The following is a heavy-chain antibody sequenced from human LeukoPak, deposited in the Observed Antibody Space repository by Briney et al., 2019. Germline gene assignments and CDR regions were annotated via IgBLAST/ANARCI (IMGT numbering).Heavy chain of an antibody. CDR1: GFTFSNYD. CDR3: AKDLSRAVAADWFDP. D-gene: IGHD6-19*01. CDR2: ISDSGGST. J-gene: IGHJ5*02. V-gene: IGHV3-23*01. Sequence: SGGSLRLSCAASGFTFSNYDMSWVRQAPGKGLEWVSSISDSGGSTYYADPVKGRFTISRDNSKNTLYLQMTNLRAADTAVYYCAKDLSRAVAADWFDPWDQGSLVTVSS.